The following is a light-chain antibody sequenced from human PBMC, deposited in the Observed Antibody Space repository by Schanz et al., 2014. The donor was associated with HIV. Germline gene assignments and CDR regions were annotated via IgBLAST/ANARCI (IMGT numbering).Light chain of an antibody. Sequence: SYELTQPPSVSVAPGKTANITCGGNNIASKSVHWYQQKPGQAPVLVIYYDSDRPSGIPERFSGSNSANTATLTISRVEAGDEADYYCQVWNSRSVVFGGGTKLTVL. CDR1: NIASKS. CDR3: QVWNSRSVV. J-gene: IGLJ2*01. CDR2: YDS. V-gene: IGLV3-21*04.